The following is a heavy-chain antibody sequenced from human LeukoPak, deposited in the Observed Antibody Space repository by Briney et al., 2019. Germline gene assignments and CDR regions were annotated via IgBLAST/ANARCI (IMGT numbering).Heavy chain of an antibody. D-gene: IGHD5-18*01. V-gene: IGHV4-59*01. CDR2: IYYSGST. Sequence: PSETLSLTCTVSGGSISSYYWSWIRQPPGKGLEWIGYIYYSGSTNYNPSLKSRVTISVDTSKNQFSLKLSSVTAADTAVYYCARDGGYNYGYFNLDYWGQGTLVTVSS. CDR3: ARDGGYNYGYFNLDY. J-gene: IGHJ4*02. CDR1: GGSISSYY.